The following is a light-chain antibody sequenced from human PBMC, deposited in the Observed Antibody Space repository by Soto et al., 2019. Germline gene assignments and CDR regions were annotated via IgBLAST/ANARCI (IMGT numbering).Light chain of an antibody. J-gene: IGKJ1*01. Sequence: EIVMTQSPATLSVSPGERATLSCRASQSVDSKLAWYQQKPGQGPRLLIYGASSRATGIQARFSGSGSGTEFTLTISSLQSEDFAVYYCQHYSTGLWTFGKGTKVEIK. CDR1: QSVDSK. V-gene: IGKV3-15*01. CDR3: QHYSTGLWT. CDR2: GAS.